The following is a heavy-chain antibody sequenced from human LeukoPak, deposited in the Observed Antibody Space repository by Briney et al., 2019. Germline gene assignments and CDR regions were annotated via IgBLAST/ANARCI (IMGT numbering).Heavy chain of an antibody. Sequence: GGSLRLSCAASGFTFSGFWMHWVRQALGKGREWVSAISGSGGSTYYADSVKGRFTISRDNSKNTLYLQMNSLRAEDTAVYYCAKGPLTEVAGTTWDYWGQGTLVTVSS. D-gene: IGHD6-19*01. V-gene: IGHV3-23*01. CDR3: AKGPLTEVAGTTWDY. CDR1: GFTFSGFW. CDR2: ISGSGGST. J-gene: IGHJ4*02.